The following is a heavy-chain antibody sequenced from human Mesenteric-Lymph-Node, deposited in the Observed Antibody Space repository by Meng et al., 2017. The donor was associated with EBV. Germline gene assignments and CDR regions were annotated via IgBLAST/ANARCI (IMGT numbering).Heavy chain of an antibody. CDR3: ARGDDSNGYGDS. Sequence: QVQLQESGPGLVKPSETLSLSCSVSGGSIGSYYWSWIRQPPGKGLEWIGFIYYTGSTNYNPSLGSRVTISFDPAKTQFSLNLISVTAADTAVYYCARGDDSNGYGDSWGQGTLVTVFS. CDR2: IYYTGST. D-gene: IGHD3-22*01. J-gene: IGHJ4*02. CDR1: GGSIGSYY. V-gene: IGHV4-59*01.